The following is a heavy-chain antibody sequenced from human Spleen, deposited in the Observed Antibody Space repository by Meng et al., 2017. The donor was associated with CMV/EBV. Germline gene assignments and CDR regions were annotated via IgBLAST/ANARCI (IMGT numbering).Heavy chain of an antibody. Sequence: GGSLRLSCAASGFSFSTYWMQWVRQSPGKGLEWVALISSDGTTVYYADSVRGRFTVSRDNSKSTVFLQMNSLSSEDTAFYYCARDTTLDFWGRGTLVTVSS. J-gene: IGHJ4*02. CDR2: ISSDGTTV. CDR1: GFSFSTYW. D-gene: IGHD1-1*01. V-gene: IGHV3-30-3*01. CDR3: ARDTTLDF.